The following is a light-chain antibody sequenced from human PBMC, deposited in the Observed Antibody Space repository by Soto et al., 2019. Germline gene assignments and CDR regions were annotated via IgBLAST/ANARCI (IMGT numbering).Light chain of an antibody. CDR1: SSDVGGYNY. Sequence: SALTQPPSASGSTGQSVTISCTGTSSDVGGYNYVSWYQQHPGKAPKLMIYEVSKRPSGVPDRFSGSKSGNTASLTVSGLQAEDEADYYCSSYAGSNNYVFGSGTKVTVL. J-gene: IGLJ1*01. CDR2: EVS. CDR3: SSYAGSNNYV. V-gene: IGLV2-8*01.